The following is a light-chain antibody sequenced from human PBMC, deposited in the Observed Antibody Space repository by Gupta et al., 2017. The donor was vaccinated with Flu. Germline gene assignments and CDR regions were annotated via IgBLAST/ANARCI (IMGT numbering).Light chain of an antibody. V-gene: IGLV3-21*02. J-gene: IGLJ3*02. Sequence: GQTARITCGGNNIGIKSVHWYQQKPGQAPLLVVYDDRHRPSGIPERFSGSNSGNTATLTISRLEAGDEADYYCHVWDSSSDHGVFGGGTKLTVL. CDR3: HVWDSSSDHGV. CDR1: NIGIKS. CDR2: DDR.